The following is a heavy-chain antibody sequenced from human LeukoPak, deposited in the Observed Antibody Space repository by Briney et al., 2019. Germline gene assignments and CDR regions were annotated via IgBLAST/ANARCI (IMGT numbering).Heavy chain of an antibody. Sequence: GGSLRLSCAASGFTFSSYGMHWVRQAPGKGLEWVSSISSSSSYIYYADSVKGRFTISRDNAKNSLYLQMNSLRAEDTAVYYCTAEDGYNQIDYWGQGTLVTVSS. CDR2: ISSSSSYI. CDR1: GFTFSSYG. J-gene: IGHJ4*02. CDR3: TAEDGYNQIDY. V-gene: IGHV3-21*01. D-gene: IGHD5-24*01.